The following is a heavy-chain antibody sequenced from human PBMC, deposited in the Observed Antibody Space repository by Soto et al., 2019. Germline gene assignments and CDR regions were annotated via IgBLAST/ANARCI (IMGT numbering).Heavy chain of an antibody. CDR2: IWYDGSNK. V-gene: IGHV3-33*01. Sequence: GGSLRLSCAASGFTFSSYGMHWVRQAPGKGLEWVAVIWYDGSNKYYADSVKGRFTISRDNSKNTLYLQMNSLRAEDTAVYYCARDECSGGSCYSFSDGMDVWGQGTTVTVSS. CDR1: GFTFSSYG. CDR3: ARDECSGGSCYSFSDGMDV. J-gene: IGHJ6*02. D-gene: IGHD2-15*01.